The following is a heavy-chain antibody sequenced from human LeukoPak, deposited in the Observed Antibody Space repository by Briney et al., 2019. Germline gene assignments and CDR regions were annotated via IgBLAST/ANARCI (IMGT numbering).Heavy chain of an antibody. CDR2: IYYSGST. CDR3: AKSSRPVTAMAFFDY. J-gene: IGHJ4*02. Sequence: SETLFLTCAVSGGSISSSSYYWGWIRQPPGKGLEWIGSIYYSGSTYYNPSLKSRVTISVGTSKNQFSLKLSSVTAADTAVYYCAKSSRPVTAMAFFDYWGQGTLVTVSS. CDR1: GGSISSSSYY. V-gene: IGHV4-39*07. D-gene: IGHD5-18*01.